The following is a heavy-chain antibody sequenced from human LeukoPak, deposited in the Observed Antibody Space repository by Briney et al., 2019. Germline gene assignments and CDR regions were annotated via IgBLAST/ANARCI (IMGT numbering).Heavy chain of an antibody. D-gene: IGHD3-10*01. CDR3: AKPEGYYGSGSLFDY. Sequence: GGSLRLSCAASGFTFSSYAMSWVRQAPGKGLEWVSAISGSGGSTYYADSVKGRFTISRDNSKNTLYLQMNSLRVEDTAVYYCAKPEGYYGSGSLFDYWGQGTLVTVSS. CDR2: ISGSGGST. J-gene: IGHJ4*02. V-gene: IGHV3-23*01. CDR1: GFTFSSYA.